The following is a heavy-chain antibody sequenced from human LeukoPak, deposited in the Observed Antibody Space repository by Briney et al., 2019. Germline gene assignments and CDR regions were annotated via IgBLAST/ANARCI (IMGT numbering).Heavy chain of an antibody. CDR3: ARGRTICSGGSCYSRYFDY. CDR1: GFTFSSYW. Sequence: GGSLRLSCAASGFTFSSYWMSWVRQAPGKGLEWVANIKQDGIEKYYVDSVKGRFTISRDNAKNSLYLQMNSLRAEDTAVYYCARGRTICSGGSCYSRYFDYWGQGTLVTVSS. D-gene: IGHD2-15*01. V-gene: IGHV3-7*01. CDR2: IKQDGIEK. J-gene: IGHJ4*02.